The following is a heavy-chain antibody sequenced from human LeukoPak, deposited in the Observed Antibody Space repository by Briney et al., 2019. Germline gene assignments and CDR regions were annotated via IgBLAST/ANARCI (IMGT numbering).Heavy chain of an antibody. V-gene: IGHV4-39*01. CDR2: IYYSGST. Sequence: SETLSLTCTVSGGSINSGGYYWAWIRQPPGKGLEWIASIYYSGSTYYNPSLKSRVTISVDTSRNQFSLKLSSVTAADTAVYYCASLAVAGLSEGYWGQGTLVIVSS. J-gene: IGHJ4*02. CDR3: ASLAVAGLSEGY. CDR1: GGSINSGGYY. D-gene: IGHD6-19*01.